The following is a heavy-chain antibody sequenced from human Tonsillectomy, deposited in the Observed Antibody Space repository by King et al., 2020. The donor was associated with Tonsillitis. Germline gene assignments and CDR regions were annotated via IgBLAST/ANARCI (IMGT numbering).Heavy chain of an antibody. CDR1: GGTFSSYA. J-gene: IGHJ5*02. CDR3: ARGPLPLRYFDFDRWFDP. D-gene: IGHD3-9*01. V-gene: IGHV1-69*09. CDR2: IIPILGIA. Sequence: QLVQSGAEVKKPGSSVKVSCKASGGTFSSYAISWVRQAPGQGLEWMGRIIPILGIANYAQKFQGRVTITADKSTSTAYMELSSLRSEDTAVYYCARGPLPLRYFDFDRWFDPWGQGTLVTVSS.